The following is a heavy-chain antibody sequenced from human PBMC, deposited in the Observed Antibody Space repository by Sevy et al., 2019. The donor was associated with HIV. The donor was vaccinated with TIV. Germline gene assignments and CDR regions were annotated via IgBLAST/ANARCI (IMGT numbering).Heavy chain of an antibody. CDR1: GFPFNDHA. V-gene: IGHV3-9*01. J-gene: IGHJ6*02. D-gene: IGHD2-21*01. Sequence: GGSLRLSCAASGFPFNDHAMHWVRQVPGKGLEWVSGVSWNSRNIGYADSVKGRFTISRDNANHFLYLEMISLRPEDTAFYYCAKDINRGCDGINCYPYYYYFYGLDVWGQGTTVTVSS. CDR2: VSWNSRNI. CDR3: AKDINRGCDGINCYPYYYYFYGLDV.